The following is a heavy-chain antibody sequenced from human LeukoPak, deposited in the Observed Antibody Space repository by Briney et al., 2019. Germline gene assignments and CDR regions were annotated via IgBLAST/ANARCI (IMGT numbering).Heavy chain of an antibody. D-gene: IGHD2-15*01. CDR2: IYYSGST. J-gene: IGHJ6*02. CDR3: ASSYCSGGSCYGHYYYYYYGMDV. Sequence: TLSLTCTVSGGSISSGGYYWSWIRQHPGKGLEWIGYIYYSGSTYYNPSLKSRVTISVDTSKNQFSLKLSSVTAADTAVYYCASSYCSGGSCYGHYYYYYYGMDVWGQGTTVTVSS. V-gene: IGHV4-31*03. CDR1: GGSISSGGYY.